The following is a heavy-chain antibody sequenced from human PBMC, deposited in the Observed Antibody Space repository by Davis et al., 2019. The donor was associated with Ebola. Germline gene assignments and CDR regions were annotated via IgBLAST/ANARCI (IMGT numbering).Heavy chain of an antibody. CDR2: IYYSGST. J-gene: IGHJ6*02. D-gene: IGHD2-15*01. CDR3: AVSYSPYTYYYGMDV. Sequence: PSETLSLTCTVSGGSISSYYWSWIRQPPGKGLEWIGYIYYSGSTNYNPSLKSRVTISVDTSKNQFSLKLSSVTAADTAVYYCAVSYSPYTYYYGMDVWGQGTTVTVSS. V-gene: IGHV4-59*01. CDR1: GGSISSYY.